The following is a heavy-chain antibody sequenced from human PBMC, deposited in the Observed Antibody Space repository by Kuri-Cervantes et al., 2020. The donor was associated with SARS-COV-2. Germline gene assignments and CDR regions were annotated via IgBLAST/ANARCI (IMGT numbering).Heavy chain of an antibody. CDR2: ISTNTGNP. Sequence: ASVKVSCKASGYTFKNYAMNWVRQAPGHGLGGMGWISTNTGNPTYARGFTGRFVFSLDTSVSTAYLQLNGLKPEDTATYLCGREAPLKYCSRILCPVDSWGKGSPVTVSS. J-gene: IGHJ4*02. CDR3: GREAPLKYCSRILCPVDS. D-gene: IGHD2-15*01. V-gene: IGHV7-4-1*02. CDR1: GYTFKNYA.